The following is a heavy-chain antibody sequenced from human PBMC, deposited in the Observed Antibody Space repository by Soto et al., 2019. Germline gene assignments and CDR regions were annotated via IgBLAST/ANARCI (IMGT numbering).Heavy chain of an antibody. CDR3: ERNRLPQYYYGMDV. CDR2: IYPGDSDT. Sequence: XDSLKVSWQCSGYSFANYWIAWVLQMPGKGLEWVGVIYPGDSDTRYSPSFRGQVTISADKSISHVYLQWSSLKASDTAMYYCERNRLPQYYYGMDVWG. V-gene: IGHV5-51*01. D-gene: IGHD3-10*01. CDR1: GYSFANYW. J-gene: IGHJ6*01.